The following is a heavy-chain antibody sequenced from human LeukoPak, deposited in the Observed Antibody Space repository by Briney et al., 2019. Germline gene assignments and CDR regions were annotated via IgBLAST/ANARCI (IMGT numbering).Heavy chain of an antibody. CDR3: ARGYSSGCYD. D-gene: IGHD6-19*01. Sequence: GGSLRLSCAASGFTFSNYWMHWVRQALGKGLVWVSRIHGDGSSTNYADSVKGRFSITRDNAKNTVYLQMNSLRVDDTAVYFCARGYSSGCYDWGQGTLVTVSS. J-gene: IGHJ4*02. CDR1: GFTFSNYW. V-gene: IGHV3-74*01. CDR2: IHGDGSST.